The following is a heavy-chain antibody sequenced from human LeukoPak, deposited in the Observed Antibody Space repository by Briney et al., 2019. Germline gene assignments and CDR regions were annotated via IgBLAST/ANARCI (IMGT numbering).Heavy chain of an antibody. V-gene: IGHV1-2*02. D-gene: IGHD2-15*01. Sequence: GASVKVSCKASGYTFTGYYMHWVRQAPGQGLEWMGWINPNSGGTDYAQKFQGRVTMTRDTSISTAYMELSRLRSDDTAVYYCAREHIVVVVGSDYWGQGTLVTVSS. J-gene: IGHJ4*02. CDR2: INPNSGGT. CDR1: GYTFTGYY. CDR3: AREHIVVVVGSDY.